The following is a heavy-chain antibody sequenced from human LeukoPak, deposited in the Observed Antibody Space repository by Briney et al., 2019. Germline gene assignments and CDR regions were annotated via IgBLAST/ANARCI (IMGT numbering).Heavy chain of an antibody. V-gene: IGHV4-39*01. Sequence: SETLSLTCTVSGGSISRSSYYWGWIRQPPGKGLAWIGSISYSGSTYYNPSLKSRVTISVDTSKNQFSLKLSSVTAADTAVYYCARSVDSLLNFDYWGQGTLVTVSS. J-gene: IGHJ4*02. CDR1: GGSISRSSYY. CDR2: ISYSGST. D-gene: IGHD3-22*01. CDR3: ARSVDSLLNFDY.